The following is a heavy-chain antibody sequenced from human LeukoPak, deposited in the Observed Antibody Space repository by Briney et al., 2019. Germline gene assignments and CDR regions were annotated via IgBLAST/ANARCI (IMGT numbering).Heavy chain of an antibody. CDR3: ARAHSNRGSYDY. J-gene: IGHJ4*02. D-gene: IGHD3-16*01. CDR2: MNPNSGNT. V-gene: IGHV1-8*03. Sequence: ASVKVSCKASGYTFTSYDINWVRQATGQGLEWMGWMNPNSGNTGYAQKFQGRVTITRNTSISTAYMELSSLRSEDTAVYYCARAHSNRGSYDYWGQGTLVTVSS. CDR1: GYTFTSYD.